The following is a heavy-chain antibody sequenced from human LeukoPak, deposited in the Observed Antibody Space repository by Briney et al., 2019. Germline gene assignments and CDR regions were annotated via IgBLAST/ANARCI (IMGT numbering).Heavy chain of an antibody. CDR2: IYYSGST. CDR3: AGDFIAAAGTFMDV. J-gene: IGHJ6*04. CDR1: GGSISSYY. V-gene: IGHV4-59*01. Sequence: SETLSLTCTVSGGSISSYYWSWMRQPPGKGLEGSGYIYYSGSTIYNPSLKSRVTISVDTSKNQFPLKLSSVTAADTAVYYCAGDFIAAAGTFMDVWGKGTTVTVSS. D-gene: IGHD6-13*01.